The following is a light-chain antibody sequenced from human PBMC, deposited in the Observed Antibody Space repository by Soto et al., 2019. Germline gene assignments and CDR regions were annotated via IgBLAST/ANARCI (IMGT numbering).Light chain of an antibody. Sequence: DIVMTQSPDSLAVSLGERATINCKSSQTVLYSSSNKHFLAWYQQKPGQPPKLLIYWASTRESGVPDRFSGSGSGTDFTLTISSLQAEDVAVYYCQQYYTAPYTFGQGTKLEIK. V-gene: IGKV4-1*01. CDR3: QQYYTAPYT. J-gene: IGKJ2*01. CDR2: WAS. CDR1: QTVLYSSSNKHF.